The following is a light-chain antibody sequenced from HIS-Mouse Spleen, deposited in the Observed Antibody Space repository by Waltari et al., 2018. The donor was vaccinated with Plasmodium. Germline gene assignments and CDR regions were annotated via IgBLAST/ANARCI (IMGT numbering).Light chain of an antibody. V-gene: IGLV2-8*01. CDR1: SSDVGGSNY. Sequence: QSALTPPPSASGSPGQSVPISCTGTSSDVGGSNYVSWYQQHPGKAPKLMIYEVSKRPSGVPDRFSGSKSGNTASLTVSGLQAEDEADYYCSSYAGSNNLVFGGGTKLTVL. CDR3: SSYAGSNNLV. CDR2: EVS. J-gene: IGLJ2*01.